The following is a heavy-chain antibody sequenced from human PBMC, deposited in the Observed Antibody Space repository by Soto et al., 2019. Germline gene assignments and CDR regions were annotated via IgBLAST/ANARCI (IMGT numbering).Heavy chain of an antibody. CDR3: ARDYYDSSGYYYVRGDY. Sequence: SVPTLVNPTQTLTLTCTFSGFSLSTSGMCVSWIRQPPGKALEWLALIDWDDDKYYSTSLKTRLTISKDTSKNQVVLTMTNMDPVDTATYYCARDYYDSSGYYYVRGDYWGQGTLVTVSS. V-gene: IGHV2-70*01. CDR1: GFSLSTSGMC. CDR2: IDWDDDK. D-gene: IGHD3-22*01. J-gene: IGHJ4*02.